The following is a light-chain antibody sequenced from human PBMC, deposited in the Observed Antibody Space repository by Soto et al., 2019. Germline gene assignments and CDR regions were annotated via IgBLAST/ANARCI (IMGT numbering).Light chain of an antibody. V-gene: IGKV1-5*01. J-gene: IGKJ5*01. CDR3: QQYSSYSPIT. CDR2: DAS. CDR1: QSISSW. Sequence: DIQMTQSPSTLSACVGGRVTITCRASQSISSWLAWYQQKPGKAPKLLIYDASSLESGVPSRFSGSGSGTEFTLTINGLQPDDFATYYCQQYSSYSPITFGQGTRLEIK.